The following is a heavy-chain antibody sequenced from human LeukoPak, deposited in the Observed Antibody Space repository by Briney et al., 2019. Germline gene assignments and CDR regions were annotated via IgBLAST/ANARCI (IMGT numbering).Heavy chain of an antibody. CDR2: ISGRSTDI. V-gene: IGHV3-21*01. CDR3: ARDGCSGGSCYYYYYGMDV. D-gene: IGHD2-15*01. CDR1: GFTFSLYN. J-gene: IGHJ6*02. Sequence: GGSLRLSCAASGFTFSLYNMNWVRQAPGKGLEWVSSISGRSTDIFYADSLRGRFTISRDNAKNSLYLQMNSLRAEDTAVYYCARDGCSGGSCYYYYYGMDVWGQGTTVTVSS.